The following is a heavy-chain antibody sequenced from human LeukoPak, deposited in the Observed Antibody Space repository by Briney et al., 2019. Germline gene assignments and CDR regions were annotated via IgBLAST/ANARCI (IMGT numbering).Heavy chain of an antibody. D-gene: IGHD3-22*01. Sequence: EGSLRLSCAASGFTFSSYGMHWVRQAPGKGLEWVAVIWYDGSNKYYADSVKGRFTISRDNSKNTLYLQMNSLRAEDTAVYYCARPYYDSSGYYYWGNAFDIWGQGTMVTVSS. CDR3: ARPYYDSSGYYYWGNAFDI. V-gene: IGHV3-33*01. CDR1: GFTFSSYG. CDR2: IWYDGSNK. J-gene: IGHJ3*02.